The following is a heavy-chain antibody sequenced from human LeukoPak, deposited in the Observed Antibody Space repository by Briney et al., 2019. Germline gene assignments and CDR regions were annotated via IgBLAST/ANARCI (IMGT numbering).Heavy chain of an antibody. CDR2: ITSRGSIK. V-gene: IGHV3-11*01. CDR1: GFTFSDYY. J-gene: IGHJ4*02. Sequence: PGGSLRLSCAASGFTFSDYYMSWIRQAPGKGVEWASYITSRGSIKFYSDSVKGRFTISRDNSKNTLYLQMNSLRSEDTAVYYCAKDLSGSYYGSFFDYWGQGTLVTVSS. CDR3: AKDLSGSYYGSFFDY. D-gene: IGHD1-26*01.